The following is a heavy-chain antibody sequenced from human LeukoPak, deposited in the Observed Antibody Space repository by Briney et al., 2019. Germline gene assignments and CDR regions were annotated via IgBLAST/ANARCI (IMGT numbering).Heavy chain of an antibody. V-gene: IGHV3-33*08. J-gene: IGHJ4*02. CDR2: IWNDGSNK. CDR1: GFTFSDYF. CDR3: ARNYYDSSAYYYFDY. Sequence: GGSLRLSCAASGFTFSDYFMSWIRQAPGKGLEWVAVIWNDGSNKYYADSVKGRFTISRDNSKNTLYLQMNSLRAEDTAVYYCARNYYDSSAYYYFDYWGQGTLVTVSS. D-gene: IGHD3-22*01.